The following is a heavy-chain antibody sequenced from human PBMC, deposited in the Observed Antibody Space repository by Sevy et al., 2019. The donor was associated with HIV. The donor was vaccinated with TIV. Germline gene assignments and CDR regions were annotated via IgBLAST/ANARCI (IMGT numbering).Heavy chain of an antibody. V-gene: IGHV3-30*04. CDR3: ARDYPSRYDSSGYIDY. CDR2: ISYDGSNK. CDR1: EFTFSSYA. Sequence: GGSLRLSCAASEFTFSSYATHWVRQAPGKGLEWVAVISYDGSNKYYADSVKGRFTISRDNSKNTLYLQMNSLRAEDTAVYYCARDYPSRYDSSGYIDYWGQGTLVTVSS. D-gene: IGHD3-22*01. J-gene: IGHJ4*02.